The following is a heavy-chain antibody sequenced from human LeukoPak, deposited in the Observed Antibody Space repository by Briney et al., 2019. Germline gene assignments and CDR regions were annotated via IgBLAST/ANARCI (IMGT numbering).Heavy chain of an antibody. CDR3: AKVAGAPYNYMDV. J-gene: IGHJ6*03. V-gene: IGHV4-34*01. D-gene: IGHD6-19*01. Sequence: PSETLSLTCAVYGGSFSGYYWSWIRQPPGKGLEWIGEINHSGSTNYNPSLKSRVTISVDTSKNHFSLQLHSVTPEDTAVYYCAKVAGAPYNYMDVWGKGTTVTVSS. CDR2: INHSGST. CDR1: GGSFSGYY.